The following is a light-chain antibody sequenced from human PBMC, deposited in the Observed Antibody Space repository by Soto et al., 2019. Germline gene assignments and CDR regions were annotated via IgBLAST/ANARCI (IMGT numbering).Light chain of an antibody. CDR2: EAT. J-gene: IGLJ1*01. CDR3: SSYAGSNNFLYD. Sequence: QSALTQPASVSGSPGQSITISCTGTSSDVGTYDLVSWYQHHPGAAPKLIIYEATRRPSGISNRFSGSKSGNTASLTISGLQAEDEADYYCSSYAGSNNFLYDFGTGTKLTVL. CDR1: SSDVGTYDL. V-gene: IGLV2-23*02.